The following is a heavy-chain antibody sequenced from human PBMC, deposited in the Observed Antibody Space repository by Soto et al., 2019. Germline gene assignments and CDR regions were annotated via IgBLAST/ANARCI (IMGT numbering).Heavy chain of an antibody. V-gene: IGHV4-59*01. D-gene: IGHD4-17*01. CDR3: ARETTVTTFGWFDP. CDR2: IYYSGST. Sequence: PSETLSLTCTVSNGSISNYYWSWIRQPPGKGLEWIGYIYYSGSTNYNPSLKSRVTISVDTSKNQLSLKLTSVTTADTAVYYCARETTVTTFGWFDPWGQGTLVTVSS. J-gene: IGHJ5*02. CDR1: NGSISNYY.